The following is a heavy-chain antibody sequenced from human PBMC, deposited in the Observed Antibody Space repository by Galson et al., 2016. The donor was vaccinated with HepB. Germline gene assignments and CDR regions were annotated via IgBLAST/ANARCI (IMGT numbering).Heavy chain of an antibody. CDR1: GFSLSTSGMC. CDR2: IDWNDDK. D-gene: IGHD6-6*01. J-gene: IGHJ4*02. CDR3: ARAHSSLSGVFDS. V-gene: IGHV2-70*01. Sequence: PAPVKPTQTLTLACTFSGFSLSTSGMCVSWIRQPPGKALEWLALIDWNDDKYYSTSLKTRLTISKDTPKNQVVLTMTNMDPVDTATYYCARAHSSLSGVFDSWGQGTLVTVSS.